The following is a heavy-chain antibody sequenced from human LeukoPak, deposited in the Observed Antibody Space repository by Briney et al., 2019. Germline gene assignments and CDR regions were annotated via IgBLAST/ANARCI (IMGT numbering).Heavy chain of an antibody. J-gene: IGHJ3*02. CDR2: ISYDGSDK. V-gene: IGHV3-30*04. CDR1: GFTFSSYA. Sequence: GGSLRLSCAASGFTFSSYAMYWVRQAPGKGLEWVAVISYDGSDKFYADSVKGRFTISRDSSKNSLYLQMSSLRAEDTAVYYCARAIVTYYYDSSGLAFDIWGQGTMVTVSS. D-gene: IGHD3-22*01. CDR3: ARAIVTYYYDSSGLAFDI.